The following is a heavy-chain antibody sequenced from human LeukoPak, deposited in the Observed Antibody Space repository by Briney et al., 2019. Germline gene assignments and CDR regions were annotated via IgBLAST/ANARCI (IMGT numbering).Heavy chain of an antibody. CDR1: GFTFSSYA. CDR2: ISGSGGST. CDR3: AKDLEYSSSSYAVAGPNWFDP. J-gene: IGHJ5*02. V-gene: IGHV3-23*01. Sequence: GGSLRLSCAASGFTFSSYAMSWVRQAPGKGLEWVSAISGSGGSTYYADSVKGRFTISRDNSKNTLYLQMNSLRAEDTAVYYCAKDLEYSSSSYAVAGPNWFDPWGQGTLVTVSS. D-gene: IGHD6-13*01.